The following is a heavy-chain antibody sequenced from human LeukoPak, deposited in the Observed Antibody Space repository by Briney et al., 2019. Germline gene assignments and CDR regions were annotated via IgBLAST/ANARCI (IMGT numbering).Heavy chain of an antibody. CDR3: ARGLPDCSSTSCYTYYFDY. V-gene: IGHV1-69*05. D-gene: IGHD2-2*01. J-gene: IGHJ4*02. CDR2: IIPIFGTA. Sequence: ASVKVSCKASGYTFTNYGISWVRQAPGQGLEWMGGIIPIFGTANYAQKFQGRVTITTDESTSTAYMELSSLRSEDTAVYYCARGLPDCSSTSCYTYYFDYWGQGTLVTVSS. CDR1: GYTFTNYG.